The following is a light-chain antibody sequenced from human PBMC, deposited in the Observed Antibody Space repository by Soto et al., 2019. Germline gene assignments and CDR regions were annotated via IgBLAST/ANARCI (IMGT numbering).Light chain of an antibody. CDR1: QSIASSY. J-gene: IGKJ4*01. Sequence: EIVLTQSPGTLSLSPGERATLSCRASQSIASSYLAWYQQKPGQPPRLLLYRTFNRATGIPDRFSASGSVTDFTLTISRLEAEDFAVYFCQQFSRPPLTFGGGTKVEI. V-gene: IGKV3-20*01. CDR2: RTF. CDR3: QQFSRPPLT.